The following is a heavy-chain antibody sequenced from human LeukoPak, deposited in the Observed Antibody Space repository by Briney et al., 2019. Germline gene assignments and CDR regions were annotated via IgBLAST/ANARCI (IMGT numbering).Heavy chain of an antibody. CDR2: VDPEDGET. V-gene: IGHV1-69-2*01. J-gene: IGHJ3*02. Sequence: ASVKVSCMLCGYTFTDYYMHWVQQAPGKGLEWMGLVDPEDGETIYAEKFQGRVTITADTSTDTAYMELSSLRSEDTAVYYCATVPAAGNKAFDIWGQGTMVTVS. CDR3: ATVPAAGNKAFDI. D-gene: IGHD6-13*01. CDR1: GYTFTDYY.